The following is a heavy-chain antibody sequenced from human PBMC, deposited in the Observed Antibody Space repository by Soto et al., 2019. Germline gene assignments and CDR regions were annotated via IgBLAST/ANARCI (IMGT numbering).Heavy chain of an antibody. CDR2: IIPLFGKP. CDR3: ARDRDDYGSGNYYNRIDF. V-gene: IGHV1-69*01. J-gene: IGHJ4*02. D-gene: IGHD3-10*01. CDR1: GGIFSTYA. Sequence: QVQLVQSGAEVKKPGSSVKVSCKASGGIFSTYAISWLRQAPGQGLEWMGGIIPLFGKPNYAQRFQGRVTISEDESTSTAYMELSRLRSEYTAVYYCARDRDDYGSGNYYNRIDFWGQGTLVTVSS.